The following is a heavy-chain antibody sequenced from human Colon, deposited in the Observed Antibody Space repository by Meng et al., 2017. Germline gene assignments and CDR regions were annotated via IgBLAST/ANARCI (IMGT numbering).Heavy chain of an antibody. CDR3: ASSDYYRSDY. D-gene: IGHD3-22*01. Sequence: QGPLQECGPGLVNPSQTLSLTCAGSGGYISRRDWWRGVRQRPGKGLEWIGETSHSGSTNYSQSLKSRVTISLDKSKNQLSLKLNSVTAADTAVYYCASSDYYRSDYWGQGTLVTVSS. CDR1: GGYISRRDW. CDR2: TSHSGST. V-gene: IGHV4-4*02. J-gene: IGHJ4*02.